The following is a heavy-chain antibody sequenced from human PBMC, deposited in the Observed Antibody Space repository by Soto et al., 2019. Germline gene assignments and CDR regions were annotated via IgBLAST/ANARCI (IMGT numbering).Heavy chain of an antibody. V-gene: IGHV3-64D*08. J-gene: IGHJ6*02. CDR2: ISSNGGST. Sequence: GGSLRLSCSASGFTFSSYAMHWVRQAPGKGLEYVSAISSNGGSTYYADSVKGRFTISRDNSKNTLYLQMSSLRAEDTAVYYCVKDAGPHLTGYYYYYDMDVWGQGTTVTVSS. CDR1: GFTFSSYA. CDR3: VKDAGPHLTGYYYYYDMDV. D-gene: IGHD3-9*01.